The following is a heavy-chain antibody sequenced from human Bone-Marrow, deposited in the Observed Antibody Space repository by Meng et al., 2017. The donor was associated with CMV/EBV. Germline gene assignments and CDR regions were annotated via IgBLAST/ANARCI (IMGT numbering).Heavy chain of an antibody. V-gene: IGHV1-24*01. CDR2: FDPEDGET. CDR3: VRDGGLAGRLGTSY. D-gene: IGHD2-15*01. Sequence: ASVKVSCKVSGYTLTELSRHWVRQAPGKGLEWMGGFDPEDGETIYAQKFQGRVTMTTDTPTSTVYMELRSLRSDDTAVYYCVRDGGLAGRLGTSYWGQGTLVTVSS. CDR1: GYTLTELS. J-gene: IGHJ4*02.